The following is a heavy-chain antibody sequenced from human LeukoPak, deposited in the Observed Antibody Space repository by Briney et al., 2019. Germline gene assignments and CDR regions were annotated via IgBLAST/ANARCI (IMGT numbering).Heavy chain of an antibody. J-gene: IGHJ4*02. V-gene: IGHV3-48*02. CDR3: VRAPSGSSYGYYY. CDR1: GFTFSSHD. D-gene: IGHD5-18*01. Sequence: PGGSLRLSCAASGFTFSSHDMNWVRQAPGKGLEWVSYISPSSSTIYYADSVKGRFTLSRDNAKNSLYLQMDSLRDEDTAVYYCVRAPSGSSYGYYYWGQGTLVTVSS. CDR2: ISPSSSTI.